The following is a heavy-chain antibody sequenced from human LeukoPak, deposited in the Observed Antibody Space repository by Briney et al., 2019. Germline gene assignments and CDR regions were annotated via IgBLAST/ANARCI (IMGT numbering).Heavy chain of an antibody. D-gene: IGHD3-10*01. CDR2: INPNSGGT. J-gene: IGHJ4*02. CDR3: RTLYGSGNPYYFDY. Sequence: ASVRVSCKASGGTFSSYAISWVRQAPGQGLEWMGWINPNSGGTNYAQKFQGRVTMTRDTSISTAYMELSRLRSDDTAVYYCRTLYGSGNPYYFDYWGQGTLVTVSS. V-gene: IGHV1-2*02. CDR1: GGTFSSYA.